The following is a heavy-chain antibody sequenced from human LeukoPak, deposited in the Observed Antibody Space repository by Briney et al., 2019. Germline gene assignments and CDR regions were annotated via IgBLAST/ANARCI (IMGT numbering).Heavy chain of an antibody. J-gene: IGHJ4*02. V-gene: IGHV3-48*02. CDR2: ISISSTTI. D-gene: IGHD3-22*01. CDR1: GFTFSSYS. Sequence: GGSLRLSCAASGFTFSSYSMNWFRQAPGKGLEWVSYISISSTTIYYADSVKGRFAISRDNAKNSLYLQMSSLRDEDTAVYYCARDYYDSSVYYYVDYWGQGTLVTVSS. CDR3: ARDYYDSSVYYYVDY.